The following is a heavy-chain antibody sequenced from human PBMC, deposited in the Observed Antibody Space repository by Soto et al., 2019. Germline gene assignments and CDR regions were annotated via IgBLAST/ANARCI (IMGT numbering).Heavy chain of an antibody. CDR3: ARDSPSGYDILTGPSDY. J-gene: IGHJ4*02. Sequence: ASVKVSCKASGYTFTSYGISWVRQAPGQGLEWMGWISAYNGNTNYAQKLQGRVTMTTDTSTSTAYMELRSLRSDDTAVYYYARDSPSGYDILTGPSDYWGQGTLVTVSS. V-gene: IGHV1-18*01. D-gene: IGHD3-9*01. CDR2: ISAYNGNT. CDR1: GYTFTSYG.